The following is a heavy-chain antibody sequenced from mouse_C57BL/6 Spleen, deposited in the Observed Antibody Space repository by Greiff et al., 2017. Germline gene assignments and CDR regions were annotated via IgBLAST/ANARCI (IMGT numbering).Heavy chain of an antibody. D-gene: IGHD1-1*01. Sequence: VQLQQPGAELVKPGASVKLSCKASGYTFTSYWMHWVKQRPGQGLEWIGMIHPNSGSTNYNEKFKSKATLTVYKSSSTAYMQLSSLTSEDSAVYYCANYYGSSRFAYWGQGTLVTVSA. CDR2: IHPNSGST. CDR3: ANYYGSSRFAY. V-gene: IGHV1-64*01. CDR1: GYTFTSYW. J-gene: IGHJ3*01.